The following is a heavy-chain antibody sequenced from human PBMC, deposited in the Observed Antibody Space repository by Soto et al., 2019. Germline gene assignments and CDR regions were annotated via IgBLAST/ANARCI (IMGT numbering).Heavy chain of an antibody. CDR3: ACFYDSSGYYYGNNCFPP. Sequence: SETLSLTCTVSGGSISSGDYYWSWIRQHPGKGLEWIGYIYYSGSTYYNPSLKSRVTISVDTSKNQFSLKLSSVTAADTAVYYFACFYDSSGYYYGNNCFPPWGQGLLVTAPQ. D-gene: IGHD3-22*01. CDR2: IYYSGST. CDR1: GGSISSGDYY. J-gene: IGHJ5*02. V-gene: IGHV4-31*03.